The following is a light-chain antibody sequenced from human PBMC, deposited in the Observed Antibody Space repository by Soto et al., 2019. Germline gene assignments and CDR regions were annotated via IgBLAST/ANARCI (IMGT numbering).Light chain of an antibody. CDR1: SSDIGDYNY. Sequence: QSVLAQPASVSGSPGQSITISCTGSSSDIGDYNYVSWYQHHPGKAPKLIIYDVSDRPSGVSNRFSGSKSGSTASLTISGHQAEDEADYYCGSYTSSGTLPPYVLGVGTKVTVL. CDR2: DVS. CDR3: GSYTSSGTLPPYV. J-gene: IGLJ1*01. V-gene: IGLV2-14*03.